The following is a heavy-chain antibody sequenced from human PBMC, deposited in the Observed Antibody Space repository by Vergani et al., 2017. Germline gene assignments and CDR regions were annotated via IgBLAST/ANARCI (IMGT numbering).Heavy chain of an antibody. CDR2: ISYSGDT. CDR1: GGSFSGYY. V-gene: IGHV4-34*01. J-gene: IGHJ4*02. CDR3: ARVSCSSNSCYQPFDY. D-gene: IGHD2-2*01. Sequence: QVQLQQWGAGLLKPSETLSLTCAVYGGSFSGYYWSWIRQTPGKGLEWIGQISYSGDTNYSPSLTSRLTISIDTSKNQFSLKVNSVTAADTAMYYCARVSCSSNSCYQPFDYWGQGTLVTVSS.